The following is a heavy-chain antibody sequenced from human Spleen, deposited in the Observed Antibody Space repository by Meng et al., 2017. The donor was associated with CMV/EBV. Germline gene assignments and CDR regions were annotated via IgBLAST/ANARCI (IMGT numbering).Heavy chain of an antibody. J-gene: IGHJ6*02. CDR2: INPNTDIT. V-gene: IGHV1-2*02. D-gene: IGHD2-15*01. Sequence: ASVKVSCKASGYTFTGYYMQWVRQAPGQGLEWMGWINPNTDITKYAQKFQGRVTMTRDTSISTAYMELSRLRSDDTAVYYCARGEGGFSPLDYNYGMDVWGQGTTVTVSS. CDR1: GYTFTGYY. CDR3: ARGEGGFSPLDYNYGMDV.